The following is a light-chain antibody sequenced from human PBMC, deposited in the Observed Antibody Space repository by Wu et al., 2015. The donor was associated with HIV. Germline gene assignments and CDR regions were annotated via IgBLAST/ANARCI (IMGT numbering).Light chain of an antibody. Sequence: EIVLTQSPGTLSLSPGERATLSCRASQSVTANYLAWYQQKPGQAPRLLVYGASSRATGIPDRFSGSGPGTDFTLTISRLEPEDFAVYYCQQFGSSPPSLTFGGGTKVEI. CDR1: QSVTANY. J-gene: IGKJ4*01. CDR3: QQFGSSPPSLT. CDR2: GAS. V-gene: IGKV3-20*01.